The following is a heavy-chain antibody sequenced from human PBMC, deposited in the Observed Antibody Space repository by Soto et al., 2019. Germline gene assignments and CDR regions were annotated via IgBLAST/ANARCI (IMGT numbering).Heavy chain of an antibody. Sequence: PSETLSLTCAVYGGSLSGYNWGWIRQSPGKGLEWIGEIKHRGSTNYNPSLKSRVTMSVDTSKKQFSLKLSSVTAADTAVYYCARSGGIAARFSYWGQGTLLTVSS. CDR2: IKHRGST. V-gene: IGHV4-34*01. CDR3: ARSGGIAARFSY. J-gene: IGHJ4*02. CDR1: GGSLSGYN. D-gene: IGHD6-6*01.